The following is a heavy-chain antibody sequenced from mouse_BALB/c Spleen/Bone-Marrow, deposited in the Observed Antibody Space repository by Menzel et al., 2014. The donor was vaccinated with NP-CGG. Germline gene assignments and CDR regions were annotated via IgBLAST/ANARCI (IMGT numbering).Heavy chain of an antibody. D-gene: IGHD2-12*01. Sequence: QVQLKQSGAELVKPGASVKLSCKASGYTFTSYYMCWVQQRPGQGLEWIGEINPSNGGTNFNEKFKSKATLTVDKSSSTAYMSLSSLTSEDSAVYYCTRSRRAMDHWGQGTSVTVSS. CDR1: GYTFTSYY. CDR3: TRSRRAMDH. J-gene: IGHJ4*01. V-gene: IGHV1S81*02. CDR2: INPSNGGT.